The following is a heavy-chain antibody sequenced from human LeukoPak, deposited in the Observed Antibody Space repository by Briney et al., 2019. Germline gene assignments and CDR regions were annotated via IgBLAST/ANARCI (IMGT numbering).Heavy chain of an antibody. J-gene: IGHJ3*02. V-gene: IGHV3-53*01. CDR3: AREQMITFGGVIVKGAFDI. CDR2: IYSGGST. Sequence: GGSLGLSCAASGFTVSSNYMSWVRQAPGKGLEWVSVIYSGGSTYCADSVKGRFTISRDNSKNTLYLQMNSLRAEDTAVYYCAREQMITFGGVIVKGAFDIWGQGTMVTVSS. CDR1: GFTVSSNY. D-gene: IGHD3-16*02.